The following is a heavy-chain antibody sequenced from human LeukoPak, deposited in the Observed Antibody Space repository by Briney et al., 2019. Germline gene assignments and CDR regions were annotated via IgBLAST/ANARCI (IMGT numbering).Heavy chain of an antibody. D-gene: IGHD1-26*01. CDR2: IRDDGSIK. CDR3: ARSEWELLNFDY. V-gene: IGHV3-30*02. J-gene: IGHJ4*02. Sequence: GGSLRLSCAASGFTFSSYGMHWVRQAPGKGLEWVSFIRDDGSIKYYADSVKGRFTISRDNSKNTLYLQMNSLRAEDTAVYYCARSEWELLNFDYWGQGTLVTVSS. CDR1: GFTFSSYG.